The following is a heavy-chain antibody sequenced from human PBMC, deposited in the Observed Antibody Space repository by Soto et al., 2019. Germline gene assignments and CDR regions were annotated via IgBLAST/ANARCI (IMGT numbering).Heavy chain of an antibody. Sequence: GGSVRLSCAASGFTFSSYAMHWVRQAPGKGLECVAVISYDGSNKYYADSVKGRFTISRDNSKNTLYLQMNSLRAEDTAVYYCARHLTVVTPYGAFDIWGQGTMVTVSS. D-gene: IGHD2-21*02. J-gene: IGHJ3*02. CDR2: ISYDGSNK. V-gene: IGHV3-30-3*01. CDR1: GFTFSSYA. CDR3: ARHLTVVTPYGAFDI.